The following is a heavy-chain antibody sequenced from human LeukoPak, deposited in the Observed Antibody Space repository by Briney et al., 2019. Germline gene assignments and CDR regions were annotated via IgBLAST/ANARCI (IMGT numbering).Heavy chain of an antibody. D-gene: IGHD5-24*01. Sequence: RQAPGQGLEWMGGIIPIFGTANYAQKFQGRVTITADESTSTAYMELSSLRSEDTAVYYCARGSMATNGDYFDYWGQGTLVTVSS. CDR2: IIPIFGTA. J-gene: IGHJ4*02. CDR3: ARGSMATNGDYFDY. V-gene: IGHV1-69*01.